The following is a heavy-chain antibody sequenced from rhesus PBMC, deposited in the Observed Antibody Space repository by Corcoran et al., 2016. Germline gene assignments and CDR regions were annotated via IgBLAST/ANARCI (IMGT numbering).Heavy chain of an antibody. D-gene: IGHD6-37*01. Sequence: QVQLQESGPGLVKASETLSLTCAVSGGSISDIYYWNWIRQPPGKGLEWIGNMYGTSGSTSYNSSLKSRVTMSKDTSKNQFSLKVTSVTAADTAVYYCARRRLAGPHFDYWGQGILVTVSS. J-gene: IGHJ4*01. CDR3: ARRRLAGPHFDY. V-gene: IGHV4S9*01. CDR1: GGSISDIYY. CDR2: MYGTSGST.